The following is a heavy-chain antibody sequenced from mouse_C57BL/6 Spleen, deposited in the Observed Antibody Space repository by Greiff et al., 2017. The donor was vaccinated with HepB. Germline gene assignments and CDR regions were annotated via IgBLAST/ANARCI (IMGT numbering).Heavy chain of an antibody. J-gene: IGHJ3*01. D-gene: IGHD1-1*01. CDR3: TSYGSSYPWFAY. V-gene: IGHV14-4*01. CDR2: LDPENGDT. CDR1: GFNINDDY. Sequence: VQLQQSGAELVRPGASVKLSCTASGFNINDDYMHWVKQRPEQGLEWIGWLDPENGDTEYASKFQGKATITADTSSNTAYLQLSSLTSEDTAVYYCTSYGSSYPWFAYWGQGTLVTVSA.